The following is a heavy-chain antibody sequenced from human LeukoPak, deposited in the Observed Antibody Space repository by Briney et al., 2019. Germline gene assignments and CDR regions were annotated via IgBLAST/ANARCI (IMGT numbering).Heavy chain of an antibody. CDR2: IRSKAYGGTT. D-gene: IGHD4-23*01. CDR1: GFTFGDYA. Sequence: PGRSLRLSCTASGFTFGDYAMSWFRQAPGKGLEWVGFIRSKAYGGTTEYAASVKGRFTISRDDSKSIAYLQMNSLKTEDTAVYYCTKLGRTVVTPSDYWGQGTLVTVSS. CDR3: TKLGRTVVTPSDY. V-gene: IGHV3-49*03. J-gene: IGHJ4*02.